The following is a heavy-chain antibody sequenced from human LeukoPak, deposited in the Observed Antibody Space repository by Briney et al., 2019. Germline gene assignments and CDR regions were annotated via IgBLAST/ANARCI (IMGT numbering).Heavy chain of an antibody. CDR3: ARGLVGYCSGGSCLHALLGNYGMDV. Sequence: GSLRLSCAASGFTFSDYYMSWIRQAPGKGLEWVSYISSSGSTIYYADSVKGRFTISRDNSKNTLYLQMNSLRAEDTAVYYCARGLVGYCSGGSCLHALLGNYGMDVWGQGTTVAVSS. D-gene: IGHD2-15*01. V-gene: IGHV3-11*04. CDR2: ISSSGSTI. J-gene: IGHJ6*02. CDR1: GFTFSDYY.